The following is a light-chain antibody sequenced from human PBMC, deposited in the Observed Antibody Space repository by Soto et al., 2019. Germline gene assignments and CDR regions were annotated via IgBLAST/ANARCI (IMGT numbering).Light chain of an antibody. CDR3: SSYTRSTTPV. J-gene: IGLJ2*01. V-gene: IGLV2-14*01. Sequence: QSVLTQPASVSGSPGQSIAISCSGTSNDIGAYRFVSWYQQHPGKAPKLIIYDVNSRPSGVSDRFSGSKSGNTASLAISGLQADDESDYYCSSYTRSTTPVFGGGTKVTVL. CDR2: DVN. CDR1: SNDIGAYRF.